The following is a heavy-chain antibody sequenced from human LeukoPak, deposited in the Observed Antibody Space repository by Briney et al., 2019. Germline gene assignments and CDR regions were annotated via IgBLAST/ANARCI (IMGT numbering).Heavy chain of an antibody. CDR3: AKDHYYDSSGYAPE. CDR1: GFTFSSYA. V-gene: IGHV3-23*01. D-gene: IGHD3-22*01. J-gene: IGHJ4*02. Sequence: PGGSLRLSCAASGFTFSSYAMGWVRQAPGKGLEWVSAISGSGGSTYYADSVKGRFTISRDNSKNTLYLQMNSLRAEDTAVYYCAKDHYYDSSGYAPEWGQGTLVTVSS. CDR2: ISGSGGST.